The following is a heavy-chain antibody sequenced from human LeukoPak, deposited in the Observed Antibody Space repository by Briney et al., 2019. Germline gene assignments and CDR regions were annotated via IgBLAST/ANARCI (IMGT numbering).Heavy chain of an antibody. Sequence: SETLSLTCTVSGGSISSSSYYWGWIRQPPGKGLEWIGSIYYSGSTNYNPSLKSRVTISVDTSKNQFSLKLSSVTAADTALYYCARPISENYVDYWGQGTLVTVSS. CDR3: ARPISENYVDY. CDR2: IYYSGST. CDR1: GGSISSSSYY. J-gene: IGHJ4*02. V-gene: IGHV4-39*07.